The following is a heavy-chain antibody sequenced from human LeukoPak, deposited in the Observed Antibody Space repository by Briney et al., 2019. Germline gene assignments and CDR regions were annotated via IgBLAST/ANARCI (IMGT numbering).Heavy chain of an antibody. Sequence: GGSLRLSCAASGFTFSSYSMNWVRQAPGKGLEWVSTISGSGGTTYSADSVKGRFTISRDNSKNILYLQVNSLRAGDTAVYYCAKDYYYDSSGYYYGDAFDIWGQGTMVTVSS. V-gene: IGHV3-23*01. D-gene: IGHD3-22*01. CDR1: GFTFSSYS. CDR2: ISGSGGTT. J-gene: IGHJ3*02. CDR3: AKDYYYDSSGYYYGDAFDI.